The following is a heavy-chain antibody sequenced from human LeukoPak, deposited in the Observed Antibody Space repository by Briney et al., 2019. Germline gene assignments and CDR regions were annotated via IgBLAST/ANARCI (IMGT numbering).Heavy chain of an antibody. CDR3: ARGPYSSSWSFDY. V-gene: IGHV4-4*02. CDR2: IYHSGST. J-gene: IGHJ4*02. Sequence: PSGTLSLTCAVSGGSISSSNWWSWVRQPPGKGLEWIGEIYHSGSTNYNPSLKGRLTISVDTSKKQFSLKLNSVTAADTAVYHCARGPYSSSWSFDYWGQGTLVTVSS. CDR1: GGSISSSNW. D-gene: IGHD6-13*01.